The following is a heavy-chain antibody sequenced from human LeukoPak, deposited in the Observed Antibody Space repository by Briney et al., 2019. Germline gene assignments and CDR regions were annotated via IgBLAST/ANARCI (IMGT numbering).Heavy chain of an antibody. J-gene: IGHJ4*02. CDR3: AKVSTTGTPTVPDYFDH. Sequence: GGSLRLSCVGSGLTFSSYAMSWVRQAPGRGGEWVSAISGSGGSTYYAGSVKGRLTISRDNSRNALYVQMNSLRAEDTAVYYCAKVSTTGTPTVPDYFDHWGQGTLVTVSS. CDR2: ISGSGGST. D-gene: IGHD1-14*01. CDR1: GLTFSSYA. V-gene: IGHV3-23*01.